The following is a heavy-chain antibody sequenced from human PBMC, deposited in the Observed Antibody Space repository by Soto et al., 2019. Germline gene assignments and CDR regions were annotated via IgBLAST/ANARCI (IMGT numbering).Heavy chain of an antibody. CDR3: ARDRTAARPDNWFDP. D-gene: IGHD6-6*01. V-gene: IGHV3-33*01. CDR2: IWYDGSNQ. CDR1: GFTFSSYG. J-gene: IGHJ5*02. Sequence: QVQLVESGGGVVQPGRSLRLSCAASGFTFSSYGMHWVRQAPGKGLEWVAVIWYDGSNQYYADSVKGRFTISRDNSKNTLYLQMNSLRAEDTAVYYCARDRTAARPDNWFDPWGQGTLVTVSS.